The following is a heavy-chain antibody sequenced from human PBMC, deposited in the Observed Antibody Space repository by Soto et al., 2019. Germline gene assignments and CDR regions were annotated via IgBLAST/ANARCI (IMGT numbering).Heavy chain of an antibody. D-gene: IGHD6-13*01. CDR1: GYTFTSYA. J-gene: IGHJ6*02. CDR3: ARSEGSSSWSTSSRYYYGMEV. CDR2: INAGNGNT. V-gene: IGHV1-3*01. Sequence: ASVKVSCKASGYTFTSYAMHWVRQAPGQRLEWMGWINAGNGNTKYSQKFQGRVTITRDTSASTAYMELSSLRSEDTAVYYCARSEGSSSWSTSSRYYYGMEVLGQGTTVIVSS.